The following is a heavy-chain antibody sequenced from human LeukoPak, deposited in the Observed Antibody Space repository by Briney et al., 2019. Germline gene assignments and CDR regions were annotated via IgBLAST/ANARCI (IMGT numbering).Heavy chain of an antibody. D-gene: IGHD6-13*01. CDR2: IYYSGST. CDR1: SGSLSSYY. J-gene: IGHJ3*02. Sequence: SETLSLTCTVSSGSLSSYYWSWIRQPPGKGLEWIGYIYYSGSTNYNPSLKSRVTISLDTSKNQFSLKLSSVSAADTTLYFCARDESNLYSTTYAFNIWGQGTMVTVSS. V-gene: IGHV4-59*01. CDR3: ARDESNLYSTTYAFNI.